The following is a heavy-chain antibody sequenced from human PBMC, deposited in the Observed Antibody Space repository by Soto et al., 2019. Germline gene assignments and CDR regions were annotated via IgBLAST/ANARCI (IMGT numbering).Heavy chain of an antibody. CDR1: GFTFSSYW. J-gene: IGHJ5*02. V-gene: IGHV3-7*03. CDR3: ARSIVRAAKRNWFDP. Sequence: VGSLRLSCAASGFTFSSYWMSWVRQAPGKGLEWVANIKQDGSEKYYVDSVKGRFTISRDNAKNSLYLQMNSLRAEDTAVYYCARSIVRAAKRNWFDPWGQGTLLTVSS. D-gene: IGHD3-16*02. CDR2: IKQDGSEK.